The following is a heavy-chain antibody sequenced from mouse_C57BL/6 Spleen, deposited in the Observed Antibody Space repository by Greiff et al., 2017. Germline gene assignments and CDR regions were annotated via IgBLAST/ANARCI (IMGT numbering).Heavy chain of an antibody. CDR1: GYTFTSYW. V-gene: IGHV1-64*01. CDR2: IHPNSGST. Sequence: QVQLQQPGAELVKPGASVKLSCKASGYTFTSYWMHWVKQRPGQGLEWIGMIHPNSGSTHYNEKFKSKATLTVDKSSSTAYMQLSSLTSEDSAVYNCARSDYGSRGYYYGDWGQGTTRTVSS. CDR3: ARSDYGSRGYYYGD. J-gene: IGHJ2*01. D-gene: IGHD1-1*01.